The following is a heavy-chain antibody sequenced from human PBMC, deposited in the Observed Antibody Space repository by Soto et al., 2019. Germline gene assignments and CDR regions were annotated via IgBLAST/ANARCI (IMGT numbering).Heavy chain of an antibody. J-gene: IGHJ3*02. Sequence: QVQLQESGPGLVKPSETLSLTCSVSGGSVRSGSYSWSWIRQPPGKGLEWIGYIYYSGSTQYNPSLKSRVTISVDTSKNQFSLKVSSVTAADTAVYYCARVTLSEAFDIWGQGTMVTVSS. CDR1: GGSVRSGSYS. CDR3: ARVTLSEAFDI. V-gene: IGHV4-61*01. CDR2: IYYSGST.